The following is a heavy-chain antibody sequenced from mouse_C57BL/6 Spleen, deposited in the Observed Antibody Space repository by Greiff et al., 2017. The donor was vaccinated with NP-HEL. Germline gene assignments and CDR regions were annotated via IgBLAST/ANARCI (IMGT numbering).Heavy chain of an antibody. D-gene: IGHD4-1*01. Sequence: EVQLQQSGPELVKPGASVKIPCKASGYTFTDYNMDWVKQSHGKSLEWIGDINPNNGGTIYNQKFKGKATLTVDTSSSTAYMERRSLTSEDTAVYYCARSRGDWDVRFAYWGQGTLVTVSA. J-gene: IGHJ3*01. V-gene: IGHV1-18*01. CDR1: GYTFTDYN. CDR2: INPNNGGT. CDR3: ARSRGDWDVRFAY.